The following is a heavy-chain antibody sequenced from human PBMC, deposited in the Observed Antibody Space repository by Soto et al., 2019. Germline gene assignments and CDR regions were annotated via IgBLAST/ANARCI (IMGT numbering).Heavy chain of an antibody. V-gene: IGHV5-51*01. D-gene: IGHD6-19*01. CDR3: ERQTTGWFGMDV. CDR2: IYPGDSDA. Sequence: GESLKISCKGSGYSFTDYWIGWVRQMPGKGLEWMGIIYPGDSDARYSPSFQGQVSISTDTSVNTAYLQWGSLKASDTAMYYCERQTTGWFGMDVWGQGTTVTVSS. CDR1: GYSFTDYW. J-gene: IGHJ6*02.